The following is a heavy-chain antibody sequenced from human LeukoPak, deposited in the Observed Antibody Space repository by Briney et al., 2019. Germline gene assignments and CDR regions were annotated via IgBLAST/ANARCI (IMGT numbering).Heavy chain of an antibody. V-gene: IGHV1-2*02. J-gene: IGHJ6*03. CDR3: ARDGIVGALNTPLVDYYMDV. CDR1: GYTFTSYY. CDR2: INPNSGGT. Sequence: GASVKVSCKASGYTFTSYYMHWVRQAPGQGLEWMGWINPNSGGTNYAQKFQGRVTMTRDTSISTAYMELSRLRSDDTAVYYCARDGIVGALNTPLVDYYMDVWGKGTTVTISS. D-gene: IGHD1-26*01.